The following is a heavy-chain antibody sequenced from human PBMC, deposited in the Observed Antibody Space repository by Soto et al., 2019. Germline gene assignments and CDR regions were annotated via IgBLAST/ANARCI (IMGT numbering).Heavy chain of an antibody. CDR2: IIPMFGTA. D-gene: IGHD5-18*01. J-gene: IGHJ4*02. CDR1: GGTFSTYP. V-gene: IGHV1-69*12. Sequence: QVQLVQSGAEGKKPESSVKVSCKAPGGTFSTYPISWVRQAPGQGLEWMGGIIPMFGTANYAQRFQDRVTITADESTNTVYMELSSLRSEDTAVYFCASGIQLWLRRINNGYSGWGQGTLVTVSS. CDR3: ASGIQLWLRRINNGYSG.